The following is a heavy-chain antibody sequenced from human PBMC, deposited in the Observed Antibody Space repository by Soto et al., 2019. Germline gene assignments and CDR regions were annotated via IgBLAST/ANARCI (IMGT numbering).Heavy chain of an antibody. J-gene: IGHJ2*01. Sequence: PGGSVRLSCAASGFTFSSYWMTWVRQAPGKGLEWVANIKQDGSKKYYVDSVKGRFTISRDNAKNSLYLQMNSLRAEDTAVYYCAKRVWYFDLWGRGTLVTVSS. CDR3: AKRVWYFDL. V-gene: IGHV3-7*01. CDR2: IKQDGSKK. CDR1: GFTFSSYW.